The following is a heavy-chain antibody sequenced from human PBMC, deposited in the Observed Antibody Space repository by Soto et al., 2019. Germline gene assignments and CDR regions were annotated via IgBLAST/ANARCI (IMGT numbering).Heavy chain of an antibody. CDR2: IYYSGST. J-gene: IGHJ3*02. V-gene: IGHV4-59*08. Sequence: SETLSLTCTVSGGSISSSDWSWIWQPPGKGLEWIGYIYYSGSTNYNPSLKSRVTISVDTSKNQFSLKLSSVTAADSAVYYCARYSSSWLNAFDIWGQGTMVTVSS. CDR1: GGSISSSD. D-gene: IGHD6-13*01. CDR3: ARYSSSWLNAFDI.